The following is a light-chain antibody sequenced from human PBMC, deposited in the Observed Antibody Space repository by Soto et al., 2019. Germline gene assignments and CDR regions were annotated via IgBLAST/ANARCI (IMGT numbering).Light chain of an antibody. CDR1: QNVLYSSNNKNY. V-gene: IGKV4-1*01. Sequence: DIVMTQSPDFLAVSLGERATINCKSSQNVLYSSNNKNYLAWYQQKPGQPPKLLIYWASTRESGVPDRFSGSGSGTDFTLTISSLQAEDVAVYYCQQNYGTPVLTFGGGTKVEIK. J-gene: IGKJ4*01. CDR3: QQNYGTPVLT. CDR2: WAS.